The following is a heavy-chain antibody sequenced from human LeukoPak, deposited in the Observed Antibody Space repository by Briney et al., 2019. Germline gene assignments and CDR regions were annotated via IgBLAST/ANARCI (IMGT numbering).Heavy chain of an antibody. CDR2: INPNSGGT. J-gene: IGHJ4*02. Sequence: ASVKVSCKASGYTFTGYYMHWVRQAPGQGREWMGWINPNSGGTNYAQKFQGRVTMTRDTSISTAYMELSRLRSDDTAVYYCARAEPRGSVWYPYWGQGTLVTVSS. CDR3: ARAEPRGSVWYPY. V-gene: IGHV1-2*02. D-gene: IGHD6-13*01. CDR1: GYTFTGYY.